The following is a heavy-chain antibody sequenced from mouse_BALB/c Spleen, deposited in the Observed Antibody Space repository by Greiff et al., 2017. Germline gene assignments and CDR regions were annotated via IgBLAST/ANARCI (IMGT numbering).Heavy chain of an antibody. CDR3: LYSLWDY. Sequence: VQLPQPGAELVQPGASVTLSCKASGYTFTSYWMHWVKQRPGQGLEWIGEIDPSDSYTNYNQKFKGKATLTVDKSSSTAYMQLSSLTSEDSAVYYCLYSLWDYGGKGTTLTVAA. J-gene: IGHJ2*01. V-gene: IGHV1-69*02. CDR1: GYTFTSYW. CDR2: IDPSDSYT. D-gene: IGHD2-1*01.